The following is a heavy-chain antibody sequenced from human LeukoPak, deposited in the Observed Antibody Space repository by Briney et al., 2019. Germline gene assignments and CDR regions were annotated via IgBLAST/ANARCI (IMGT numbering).Heavy chain of an antibody. CDR3: AELGITMIGGV. CDR2: ISSSGSTI. J-gene: IGHJ6*04. D-gene: IGHD3-10*02. CDR1: GFTFSSYR. V-gene: IGHV3-48*04. Sequence: PGGSLRLSCAASGFTFSSYRMNWVRQAPGKGLEWVSYISSSGSTIYYVDSVKGRFTISRDNAKNSLYLQMNSLRAEDTAVYYCAELGITMIGGVWGKGTTVTISS.